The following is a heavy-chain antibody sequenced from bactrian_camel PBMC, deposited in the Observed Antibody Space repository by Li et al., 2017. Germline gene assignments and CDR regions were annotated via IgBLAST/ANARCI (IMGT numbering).Heavy chain of an antibody. CDR3: AARGPYCYTKLSVRDFTY. Sequence: QVQLVESGGGPVQAGGSLRLSCAASGYTYNRNCMAWFRQAPGKEREGVARIATGSGNTYYADSVKGRFTISQDNAKNTVYLQMNSLKPEDTAMYYCAARGPYCYTKLSVRDFTYWGQGTQVTVS. V-gene: IGHV3S1*01. J-gene: IGHJ6*01. CDR2: IATGSGNT. D-gene: IGHD2*01. CDR1: GYTYNRNC.